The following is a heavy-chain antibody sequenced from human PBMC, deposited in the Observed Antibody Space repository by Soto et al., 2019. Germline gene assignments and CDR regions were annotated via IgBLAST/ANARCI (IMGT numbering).Heavy chain of an antibody. V-gene: IGHV3-33*01. D-gene: IGHD3-9*01. J-gene: IGHJ4*02. CDR3: AREKVYYDILTGYDRDFDY. Sequence: GGSLRLSCAASGFTFSSYGMHWVRQAPGKGLEWVAVIWYDGSNKYYADSVKGRFTISRDNSKNTLYLQMNSLRAEDTAVYYCAREKVYYDILTGYDRDFDYWGQGTLVTVSS. CDR2: IWYDGSNK. CDR1: GFTFSSYG.